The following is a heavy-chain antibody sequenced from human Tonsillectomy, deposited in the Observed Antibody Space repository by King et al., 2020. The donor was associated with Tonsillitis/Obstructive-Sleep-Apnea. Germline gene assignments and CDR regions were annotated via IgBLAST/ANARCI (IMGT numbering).Heavy chain of an antibody. D-gene: IGHD2-15*01. CDR1: GYTFTSYA. J-gene: IGHJ4*02. V-gene: IGHV7-4-1*02. Sequence: VQLVQSGSELKKPGASVKVSCKASGYTFTSYAMNWVRQAPGQGLEWMGWINTNTGNPTYAQGFTGRFVFSLDTSVSTAYLQISSLEAEDTAVYYCATEYCSGGRCFGLFDDWGQGTLVTVSS. CDR2: INTNTGNP. CDR3: ATEYCSGGRCFGLFDD.